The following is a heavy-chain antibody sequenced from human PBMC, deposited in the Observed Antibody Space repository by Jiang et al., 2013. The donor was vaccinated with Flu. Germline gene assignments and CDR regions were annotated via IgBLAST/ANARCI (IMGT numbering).Heavy chain of an antibody. CDR1: GFTFSDYF. CDR2: ISSSTRFI. Sequence: VQLVESGGGLVKPGGSLRLSCAASGFTFSDYFMNWVRQAPGKGLEWVASISSSTRFIYYADSVKGRFTVSRDNAKSSLYLQMNSLRAEDTAVYYCANSQLIRLMDYWGQGTLVTVSS. D-gene: IGHD2-8*01. J-gene: IGHJ4*02. V-gene: IGHV3-21*01. CDR3: ANSQLIRLMDY.